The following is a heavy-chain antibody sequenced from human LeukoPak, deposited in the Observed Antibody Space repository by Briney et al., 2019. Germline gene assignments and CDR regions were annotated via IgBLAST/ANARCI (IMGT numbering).Heavy chain of an antibody. J-gene: IGHJ4*02. CDR2: IKSKTDGGTT. V-gene: IGHV3-15*01. Sequence: GGSLRLSCAASGFTFSNAWMSWVRQAPGKGLEWVGRIKSKTDGGTTDYAAPVKGRFTISRDDSKNTLYLQMNSLKTEDTAAYYCTTDLTMVRGVIVYFDYWGQGTLVTVSS. CDR1: GFTFSNAW. CDR3: TTDLTMVRGVIVYFDY. D-gene: IGHD3-10*01.